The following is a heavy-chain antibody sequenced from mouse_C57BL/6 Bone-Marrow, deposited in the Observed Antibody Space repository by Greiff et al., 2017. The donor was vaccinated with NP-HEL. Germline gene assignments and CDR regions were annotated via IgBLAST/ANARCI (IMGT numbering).Heavy chain of an antibody. V-gene: IGHV1-64*01. Sequence: QVQLQQPGAELVKPGASVKLSCKASGYTFTSYWMHWVKQRPGQGLEWIGMIHPNSGSTNYNEKFKSKATLTVDKSSSTAYMQLSSLTSEDSAVYYCARLGYDYGPAYWGQGTLDTVSA. CDR1: GYTFTSYW. D-gene: IGHD2-4*01. CDR3: ARLGYDYGPAY. J-gene: IGHJ3*01. CDR2: IHPNSGST.